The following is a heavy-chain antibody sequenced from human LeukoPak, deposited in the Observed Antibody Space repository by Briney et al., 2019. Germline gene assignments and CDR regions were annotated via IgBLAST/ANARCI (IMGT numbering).Heavy chain of an antibody. J-gene: IGHJ4*02. CDR1: GFTVSSNH. V-gene: IGHV3-66*01. CDR3: ARVPLTGVVVNSDY. CDR2: IYSGGST. D-gene: IGHD3-22*01. Sequence: GGSLRLSCAASGFTVSSNHMSWVRQAPGKGLEWVSVIYSGGSTYYADSVKVRFTISRDNSKNTLYLQMNSLRAEDTAVYYCARVPLTGVVVNSDYWGQGTLVTVSS.